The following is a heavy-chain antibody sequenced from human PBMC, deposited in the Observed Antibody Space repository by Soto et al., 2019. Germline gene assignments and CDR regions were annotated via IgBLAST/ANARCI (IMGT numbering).Heavy chain of an antibody. J-gene: IGHJ4*02. CDR3: ARGEALAYCGGDCYFFDY. CDR2: INPNSGGT. Sequence: ASVKVSCKASGYTFTGYYMHWVRQAPGQGLEWMGWINPNSGGTNYAQKFQGWVTMTRDTSISTAYMELSRLRSDDTAVYYCARGEALAYCGGDCYFFDYWGQGTLVTVSS. CDR1: GYTFTGYY. V-gene: IGHV1-2*04. D-gene: IGHD2-21*02.